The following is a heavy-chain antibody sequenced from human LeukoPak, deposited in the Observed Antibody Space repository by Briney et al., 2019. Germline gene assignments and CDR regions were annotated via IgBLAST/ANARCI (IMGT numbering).Heavy chain of an antibody. J-gene: IGHJ4*02. CDR2: ILFDGSNK. D-gene: IGHD3-16*01. CDR1: GFTFRSFA. V-gene: IGHV3-30*04. CDR3: AQRGGLDY. Sequence: GGSLRLSCAASGFTFRSFAMLWVRQAPGKGLEWVAVILFDGSNKYYADSVKGRFTISRDNSKNTLYLQMNSLRAADTAVYYCAQRGGLDYWGQGTLVTVSS.